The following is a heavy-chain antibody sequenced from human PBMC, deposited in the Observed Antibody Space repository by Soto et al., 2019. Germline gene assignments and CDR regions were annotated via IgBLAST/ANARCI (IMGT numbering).Heavy chain of an antibody. J-gene: IGHJ6*02. CDR2: ILHDGSAE. D-gene: IGHD4-17*01. CDR1: GLTFTSYG. Sequence: GGSLRLSRAASGLTFTSYGLHWVRQAAGKGLEWIALILHDGSAEYYADSVKGRCTISRDHSKKTLYLQVNSLRAEDTAGECCSRCIYDYNGDYSDVMDFGSQGSSVNGS. CDR3: SRCIYDYNGDYSDVMDF. V-gene: IGHV3-30*03.